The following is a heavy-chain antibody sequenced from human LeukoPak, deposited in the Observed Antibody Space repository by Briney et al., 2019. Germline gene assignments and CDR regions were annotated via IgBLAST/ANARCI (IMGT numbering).Heavy chain of an antibody. Sequence: KTGGSLRLSCAASGFTFSNAWMSWVRQAPGKGLEWVGRIKSKTDGGTTDYAAPVKGRFTISRDDSKNTLYLQMNSLKTEDTAVYYCTTVLLWFGELSRFDPWGQGTLVTVSS. J-gene: IGHJ5*02. V-gene: IGHV3-15*01. CDR2: IKSKTDGGTT. D-gene: IGHD3-10*01. CDR3: TTVLLWFGELSRFDP. CDR1: GFTFSNAW.